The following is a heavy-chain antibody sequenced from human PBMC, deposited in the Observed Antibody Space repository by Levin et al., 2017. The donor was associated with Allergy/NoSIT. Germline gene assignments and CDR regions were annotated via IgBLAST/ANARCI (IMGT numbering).Heavy chain of an antibody. V-gene: IGHV6-1*01. CDR3: ARSEGLATIVDRKFDY. Sequence: SQTLSLTCAISGDSVSSNSAAWNWIRQSPSRGLEWLGRTYYRSKWYNDYAVSVKSRITINPDSSKNQFSLQLNSVTPEDTAAYYCARSEGLATIVDRKFDYWGQGTLVTVSS. D-gene: IGHD1-14*01. J-gene: IGHJ4*02. CDR2: TYYRSKWYN. CDR1: GDSVSSNSAA.